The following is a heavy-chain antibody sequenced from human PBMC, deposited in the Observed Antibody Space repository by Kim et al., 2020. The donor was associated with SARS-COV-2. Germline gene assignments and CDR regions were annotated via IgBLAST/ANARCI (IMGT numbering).Heavy chain of an antibody. CDR2: IYYSGST. J-gene: IGHJ5*02. V-gene: IGHV4-39*07. Sequence: SETLSLTCTVSGGSISSSSYYWGWIRQPPGKGLEWIGSIYYSGSTYYNPSLKSRVTISVDTSKNQFSLKLSSVTAADTAVYYCARPWGEPTGWFDPWGQGTLVTVSS. D-gene: IGHD3-16*01. CDR1: GGSISSSSYY. CDR3: ARPWGEPTGWFDP.